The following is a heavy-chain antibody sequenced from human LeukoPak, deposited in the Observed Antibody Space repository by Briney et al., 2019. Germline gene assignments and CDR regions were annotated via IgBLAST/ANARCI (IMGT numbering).Heavy chain of an antibody. V-gene: IGHV5-51*01. CDR1: GYSFTSYW. Sequence: GESLKISCKGSGYSFTSYWIGWVRQMPGKGLEWMGIIYPGDSDARYSPSFQGQVTISADKSISTAYLQWSSLKASDTAMYYCARRGWYVRGHYYFDYWGQGTLVTVSS. D-gene: IGHD6-19*01. CDR2: IYPGDSDA. J-gene: IGHJ4*02. CDR3: ARRGWYVRGHYYFDY.